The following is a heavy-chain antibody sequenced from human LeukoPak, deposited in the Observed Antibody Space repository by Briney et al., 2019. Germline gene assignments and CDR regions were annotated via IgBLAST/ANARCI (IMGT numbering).Heavy chain of an antibody. CDR3: ARNDTYALGVDY. D-gene: IGHD5-18*01. CDR2: MHHSGTT. J-gene: IGHJ4*02. CDR1: GYSISSGYY. Sequence: SETLSLTCAVSGYSISSGYYWGWIRQPPGKGLEWIGSMHHSGTTFYNPSLKSRVTVALDMSKNQFSLKLESVTAEDTAIYYCARNDTYALGVDYWGQGTLVTVSS. V-gene: IGHV4-38-2*01.